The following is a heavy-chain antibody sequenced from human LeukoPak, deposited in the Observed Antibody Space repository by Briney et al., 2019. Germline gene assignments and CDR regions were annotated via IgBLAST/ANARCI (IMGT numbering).Heavy chain of an antibody. CDR2: IWYDGSNK. J-gene: IGHJ6*02. V-gene: IGHV3-33*01. D-gene: IGHD5-12*01. CDR3: ARSGYELDYYYGMDV. CDR1: GFTFSSYG. Sequence: PGGSLRLSCAASGFTFSSYGMHWVRQAPGKGPEWVAVIWYDGSNKYYADSVKGRFTISRDNSKNTLYLQMNSLRAEDTAVYYCARSGYELDYYYGMDVWGQGTTVTVSS.